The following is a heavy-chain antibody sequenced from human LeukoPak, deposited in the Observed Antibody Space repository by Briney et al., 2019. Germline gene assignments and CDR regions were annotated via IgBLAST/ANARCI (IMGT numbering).Heavy chain of an antibody. D-gene: IGHD6-13*01. CDR1: GFTVSSNY. CDR2: IYSGGST. J-gene: IGHJ6*03. CDR3: ATAAAPYYYYYMDV. Sequence: PGGSLRLSCAASGFTVSSNYMSWVRQAPGKGLEWVSVIYSGGSTYYADSVKGRFTISRDNSKNTLYLQMNSLRAEDTAVYYCATAAAPYYYYYMDVWRKGTTVTVSS. V-gene: IGHV3-53*01.